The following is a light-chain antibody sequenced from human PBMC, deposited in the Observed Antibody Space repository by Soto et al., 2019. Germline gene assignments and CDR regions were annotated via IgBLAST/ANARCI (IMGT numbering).Light chain of an antibody. CDR1: SSDVGGYNF. Sequence: QSALTQPASVSWSPGQSITISCTGTSSDVGGYNFVSWYQQHPGKAPKLMIYAVSNRPSGVSNRFSGSKSGNTASLTISGLQAEDEADYYCSSYASSSPVVFGGGTKLTVL. J-gene: IGLJ3*02. CDR2: AVS. V-gene: IGLV2-14*01. CDR3: SSYASSSPVV.